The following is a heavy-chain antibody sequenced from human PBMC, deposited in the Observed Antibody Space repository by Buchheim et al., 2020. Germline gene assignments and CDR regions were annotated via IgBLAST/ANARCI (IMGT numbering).Heavy chain of an antibody. J-gene: IGHJ5*02. CDR2: IYPGDSET. Sequence: EVQLVQSGAELKKPGESLKISCKGSGYNFDNYWIGWVRQKSGEGLEWVGLIYPGDSETRYSPAFQRQVTITADKSIRTAFLQWRSLKASDSAVYYCARRGTSTTWYGDWFDPWGQGTL. CDR3: ARRGTSTTWYGDWFDP. CDR1: GYNFDNYW. D-gene: IGHD2-2*01. V-gene: IGHV5-51*01.